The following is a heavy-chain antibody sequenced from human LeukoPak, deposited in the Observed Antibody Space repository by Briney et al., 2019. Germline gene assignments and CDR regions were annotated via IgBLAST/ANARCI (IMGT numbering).Heavy chain of an antibody. CDR3: ARTVEMATPYYYYYMDV. CDR2: IYYSGST. J-gene: IGHJ6*03. Sequence: PSETLSLTCTVSGGAISSYYWSWIRQPPGKGLEWIGYIYYSGSTNYNPSLKSRVTVSVATSTNQFSLKLSSVTAADTAVYYCARTVEMATPYYYYYMDVWGKGTTVTISS. CDR1: GGAISSYY. D-gene: IGHD5-24*01. V-gene: IGHV4-59*01.